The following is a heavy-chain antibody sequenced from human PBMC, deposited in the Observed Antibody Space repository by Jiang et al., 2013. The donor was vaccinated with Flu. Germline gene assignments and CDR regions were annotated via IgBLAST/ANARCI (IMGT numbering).Heavy chain of an antibody. Sequence: LLKPSETLSLTCAVYGGSLSGYYWSWIRQPPGKGLEWIGEINHSGSTSYNPSLNSRVTISVDTTKNQFSLKLTSVIAADTAVYFCTRGVATIIRGPGGYYYHGMDVWGQGTTVTVSS. J-gene: IGHJ6*02. V-gene: IGHV4-34*01. D-gene: IGHD5-12*01. CDR2: INHSGST. CDR3: TRGVATIIRGPGGYYYHGMDV. CDR1: GGSLSGYY.